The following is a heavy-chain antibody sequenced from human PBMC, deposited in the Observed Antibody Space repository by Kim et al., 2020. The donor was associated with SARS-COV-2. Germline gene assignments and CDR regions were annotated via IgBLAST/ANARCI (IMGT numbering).Heavy chain of an antibody. V-gene: IGHV1-46*01. CDR2: INPSGGST. D-gene: IGHD3-22*01. CDR1: GYTFTSYY. Sequence: ASVKVSCKASGYTFTSYYMHWVRQAPGQGLEWMGIINPSGGSTSYAQKFQGRVTMTRDTSTSTVYMELSSLRSEDTAVYYCARDTPSTGDSSGKYYYYYGMDVWGQGTTVTVSS. CDR3: ARDTPSTGDSSGKYYYYYGMDV. J-gene: IGHJ6*02.